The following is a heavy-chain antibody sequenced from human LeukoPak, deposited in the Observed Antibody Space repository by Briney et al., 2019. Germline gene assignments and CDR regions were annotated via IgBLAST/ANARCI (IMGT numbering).Heavy chain of an antibody. V-gene: IGHV4-4*07. Sequence: SETLSLTCKVSGGSISGYYWSWIRQPAGKGLEWIGRLDSSGSTNYNSSLKSRATMSIDRSQFSLRLTSVTAADTAIYYCARGTSCGSKCFFDYWGQGILVTVSS. J-gene: IGHJ4*02. CDR1: GGSISGYY. CDR2: LDSSGST. D-gene: IGHD2-21*01. CDR3: ARGTSCGSKCFFDY.